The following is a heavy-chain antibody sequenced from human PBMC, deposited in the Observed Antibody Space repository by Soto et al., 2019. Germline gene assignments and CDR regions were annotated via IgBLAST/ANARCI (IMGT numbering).Heavy chain of an antibody. J-gene: IGHJ4*02. CDR3: ARGRGNSAVITTFDY. V-gene: IGHV1-69*13. D-gene: IGHD3-16*01. CDR1: GGVFSRFG. CDR2: IIPIFGSA. Sequence: SVKVSCKSSGGVFSRFGLSGVLQAPGQGLEWMGGIIPIFGSANYAQKFQGRVTITADDSTSTVYMELSSLRSEDTALYYCARGRGNSAVITTFDYWGQGTLVTVS.